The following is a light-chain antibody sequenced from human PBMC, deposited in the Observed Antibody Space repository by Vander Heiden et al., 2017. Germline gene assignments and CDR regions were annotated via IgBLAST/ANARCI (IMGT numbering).Light chain of an antibody. CDR1: QSSTSY. Sequence: QITQSPSSLSAPVGDRVTITCRASQSSTSYLNWYQQKPGEAPKLLIYAASTLESGVPSRFSGSGSGTDFTLTISSLQPEDFATYYCQHSYSAPYTFGQGTKLEIK. CDR3: QHSYSAPYT. V-gene: IGKV1-39*01. J-gene: IGKJ2*01. CDR2: AAS.